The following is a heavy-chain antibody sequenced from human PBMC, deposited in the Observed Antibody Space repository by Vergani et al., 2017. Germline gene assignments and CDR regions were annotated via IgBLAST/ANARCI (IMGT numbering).Heavy chain of an antibody. V-gene: IGHV4-39*07. CDR1: GGSISSSSYY. J-gene: IGHJ4*02. Sequence: QLQLQESGPGLVKPSETLSLTCTVSGGSISSSSYYWGWIRQPPGKGLEWIGSIYYSGSTYYNPSLKSRVTISVDTSKNQFSLKLSSVTAADTAVYYCAGRQNLYSGSYTGGFDYWGQGTLVTVSS. CDR2: IYYSGST. D-gene: IGHD1-26*01. CDR3: AGRQNLYSGSYTGGFDY.